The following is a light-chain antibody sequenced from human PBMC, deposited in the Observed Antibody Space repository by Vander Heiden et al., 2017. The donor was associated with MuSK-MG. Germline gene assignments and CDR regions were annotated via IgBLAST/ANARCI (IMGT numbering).Light chain of an antibody. CDR3: QSYDSSLSGPV. V-gene: IGLV1-40*01. CDR1: SSNIGAGYD. J-gene: IGLJ2*01. CDR2: GNT. Sequence: QSVLTQPPSVSGAPGQRVTISCTGTSSNIGAGYDVHWYQQFPGAAPKRLIYGNTNRTSGVPDRVSGSKSGASASLAITGLQAEDEADYYCQSYDSSLSGPVFGGGTKLTVL.